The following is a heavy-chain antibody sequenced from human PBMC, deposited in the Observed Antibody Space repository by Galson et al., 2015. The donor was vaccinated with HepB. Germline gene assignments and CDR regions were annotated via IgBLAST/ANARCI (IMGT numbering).Heavy chain of an antibody. CDR1: GDSVSGSSPA. CDR3: TRVLASPAAGGMDV. J-gene: IGHJ6*02. CDR2: TFYRSKWYH. D-gene: IGHD3-3*02. Sequence: CAISGDSVSGSSPAWNWIRLSPSRGLEWLGRTFYRSKWYHNYAVSVESRITINPDTSKNQFSLQLSSVTPEDTAVYYCTRVLASPAAGGMDVWGQGTTVTVSS. V-gene: IGHV6-1*01.